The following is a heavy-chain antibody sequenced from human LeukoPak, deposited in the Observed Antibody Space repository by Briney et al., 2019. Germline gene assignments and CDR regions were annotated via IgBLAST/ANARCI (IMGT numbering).Heavy chain of an antibody. CDR2: IYYSGST. D-gene: IGHD3-3*01. V-gene: IGHV4-59*01. CDR3: ARGLRFLEWSHDAFDI. J-gene: IGHJ3*02. CDR1: GGSISSYY. Sequence: SETLSLTCTVSGGSISSYYWSWIRQPPGKGLEWIGYIYYSGSTNYNPSLKSRVTISVDTSKNQFSLKLSSATAADTALYYCARGLRFLEWSHDAFDIWGQGTTVTVSS.